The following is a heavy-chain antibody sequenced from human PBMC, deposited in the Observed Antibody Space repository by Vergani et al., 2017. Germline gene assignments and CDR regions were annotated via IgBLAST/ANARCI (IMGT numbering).Heavy chain of an antibody. CDR2: IIPILGIA. D-gene: IGHD6-6*01. CDR3: ARTGVSSSRAEYYYYYGMDV. Sequence: QVQLVQSGAEVKKPGASVKVSCKASGYTFTSYGISWVRQAPGQGLEWMGRIIPILGIANYAQKFQGRVTITADKSTSTAYMELNSLRAEDTAVYYCARTGVSSSRAEYYYYYGMDVWGQGTTVTVSS. V-gene: IGHV1-69*09. J-gene: IGHJ6*02. CDR1: GYTFTSYG.